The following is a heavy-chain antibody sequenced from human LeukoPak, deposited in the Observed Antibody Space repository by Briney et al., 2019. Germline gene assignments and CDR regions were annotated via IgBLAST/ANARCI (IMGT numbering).Heavy chain of an antibody. V-gene: IGHV1-69*04. D-gene: IGHD3-10*01. CDR3: ARGITVVRGVIKGGMDV. CDR2: IIPIVGTA. CDR1: GGTFSTYYA. J-gene: IGHJ6*02. Sequence: SVKVSCKASGGTFSTYYAISWVRQAPGQGLEWMGRIIPIVGTANYAQKSQGRVTITADKSTATVYMELSNLRSGDTAVYYCARGITVVRGVIKGGMDVWGQGTAVTVSS.